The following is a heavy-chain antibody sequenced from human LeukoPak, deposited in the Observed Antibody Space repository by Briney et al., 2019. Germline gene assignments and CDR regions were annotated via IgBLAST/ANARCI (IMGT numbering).Heavy chain of an antibody. V-gene: IGHV3-48*03. CDR1: GFTFSSYD. J-gene: IGHJ4*02. D-gene: IGHD2-2*01. CDR3: ARDQRYCSSSSCPWEPFDY. Sequence: GGSLRLSCAAAGFTFSSYDMNWVRQAPGKGLEWVSYISSSGSTISYADSVKGRFTISRDNAKNSLYLQMNSLRAEDTAVYYCARDQRYCSSSSCPWEPFDYWGQGTLVTVSS. CDR2: ISSSGSTI.